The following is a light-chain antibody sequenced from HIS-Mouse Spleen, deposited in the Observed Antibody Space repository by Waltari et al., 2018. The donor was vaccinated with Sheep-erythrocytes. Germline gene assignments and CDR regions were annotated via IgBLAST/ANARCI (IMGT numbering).Light chain of an antibody. CDR1: KLGDKY. Sequence: SYELTQPPSVSVSPGQTASITCSGDKLGDKYACWYQQKPGQSPGLVIYQDSKRPSGIPERFSGSNSGNTATLTIGGTQAMDEADYYCQAWDSSTGVVFGGGTKLTVL. CDR2: QDS. J-gene: IGLJ2*01. V-gene: IGLV3-1*01. CDR3: QAWDSSTGVV.